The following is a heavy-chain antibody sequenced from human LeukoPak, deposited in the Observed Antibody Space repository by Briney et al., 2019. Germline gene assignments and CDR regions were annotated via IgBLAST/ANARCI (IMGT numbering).Heavy chain of an antibody. CDR1: GGTFSSYA. CDR3: ARVTYDILTGYYDNWFDP. Sequence: SVKVSCKASGGTFSSYAISWVRQAPGQGLEWMGRIIPIFGTANYAQKFQGRVTITTAESTSTAYMELSSLRSEDTAVYYCARVTYDILTGYYDNWFDPWGQGTLVTVSS. D-gene: IGHD3-9*01. CDR2: IIPIFGTA. J-gene: IGHJ5*02. V-gene: IGHV1-69*05.